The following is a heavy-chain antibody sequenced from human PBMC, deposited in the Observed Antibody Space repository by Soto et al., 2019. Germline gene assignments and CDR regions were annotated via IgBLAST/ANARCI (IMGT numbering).Heavy chain of an antibody. CDR1: GFSLNTSGMG. Sequence: QITLKESGPTLVKPTQTLTLTCTFSGFSLNTSGMGVGWIRQPPGKALEGLALIYWADDKRYSPSLKSRLTFTQDTSKNQVVLRMTNMDPEDTGTYYCAHTPSGELLNRYGMDVWGQGTTVTVSS. D-gene: IGHD3-10*01. V-gene: IGHV2-5*02. CDR2: IYWADDK. CDR3: AHTPSGELLNRYGMDV. J-gene: IGHJ6*02.